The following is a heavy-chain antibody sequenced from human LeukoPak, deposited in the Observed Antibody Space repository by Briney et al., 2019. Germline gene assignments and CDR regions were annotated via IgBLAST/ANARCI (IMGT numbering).Heavy chain of an antibody. Sequence: PGGSLRLSCAASGFTFSTYGMHWVRQAPGKGLEWVAFIRYDGSNKYYADSVKGRFTISRDNSKNTLYLQMNSLRAEDTAVYYCAKDWLSQRIAVAGTGVDSWGQGTLVTVSS. D-gene: IGHD6-19*01. J-gene: IGHJ5*01. V-gene: IGHV3-30*02. CDR2: IRYDGSNK. CDR1: GFTFSTYG. CDR3: AKDWLSQRIAVAGTGVDS.